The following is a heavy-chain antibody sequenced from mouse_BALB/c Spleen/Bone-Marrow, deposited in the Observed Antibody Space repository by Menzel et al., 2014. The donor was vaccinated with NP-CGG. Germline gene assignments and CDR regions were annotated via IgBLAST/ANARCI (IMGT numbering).Heavy chain of an antibody. V-gene: IGHV5-6-2*01. CDR2: INRDGGIT. J-gene: IGHJ2*01. CDR3: ARRELRWCYFDC. D-gene: IGHD1-1*02. CDR1: GFTFSSYY. Sequence: EVMLVESGGGLVKLGGSLKLSCAASGFTFSSYYMSWVRQTPEKRLELVAAINRDGGITFYPDTVKGRFTISRDNANNTLYLQVSSLKSEGTALYYGARRELRWCYFDCWGQGTTLTVSS.